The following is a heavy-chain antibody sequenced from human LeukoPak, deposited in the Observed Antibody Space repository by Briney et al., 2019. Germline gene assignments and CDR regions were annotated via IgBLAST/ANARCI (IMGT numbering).Heavy chain of an antibody. CDR3: ARGRRARSSSSQNWFDP. CDR2: ISAYNGNT. Sequence: ASVKVSCKASGYTFTSYGISWVRQAPGQGLEWMGWISAYNGNTNYAQKLQGRVTMTTDTSTSTAYMELRSLRSDDTAVYYCARGRRARSSSSQNWFDPWGQGTLVTVSS. J-gene: IGHJ5*02. V-gene: IGHV1-18*01. CDR1: GYTFTSYG. D-gene: IGHD6-13*01.